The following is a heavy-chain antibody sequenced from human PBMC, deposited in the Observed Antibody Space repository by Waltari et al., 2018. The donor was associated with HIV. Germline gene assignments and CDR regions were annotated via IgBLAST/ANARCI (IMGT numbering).Heavy chain of an antibody. CDR1: GFPFGDSV. Sequence: EVQLVESGGGLVQPGRSLRLSCTTSGFPFGDSVMNWIRQAPGKGLEWVGLIRKSAHGGTAEYAASVKGRFSISRDESKSIAYLQMNSLKTEDTAVYYCTREHYSGWPFDYWGQGTLVTVSS. CDR3: TREHYSGWPFDY. J-gene: IGHJ4*02. D-gene: IGHD6-19*01. V-gene: IGHV3-49*03. CDR2: IRKSAHGGTA.